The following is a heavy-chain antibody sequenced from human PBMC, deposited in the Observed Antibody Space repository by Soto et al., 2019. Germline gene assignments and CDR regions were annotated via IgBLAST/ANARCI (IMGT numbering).Heavy chain of an antibody. CDR2: ISYDGSNK. Sequence: QVQLVESGGGVVQPGRSLRLSCAASGFTFSSYGMHWVRQAPGKGLEWVAVISYDGSNKYYADSVKGRFTISRDNSKNTLHLQMNSLRAEDTAVYYCAKDGIVGAPYPDYWGQGTLVTVSS. J-gene: IGHJ4*02. CDR1: GFTFSSYG. CDR3: AKDGIVGAPYPDY. D-gene: IGHD1-26*01. V-gene: IGHV3-30*18.